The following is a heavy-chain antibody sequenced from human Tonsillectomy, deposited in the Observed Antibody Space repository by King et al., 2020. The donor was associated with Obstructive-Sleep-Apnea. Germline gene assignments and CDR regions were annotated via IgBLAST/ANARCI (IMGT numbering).Heavy chain of an antibody. CDR3: VKDKAGEYSPGWDLID. V-gene: IGHV3-9*01. J-gene: IGHJ4*02. CDR2: ISWNSDTI. Sequence: VQLVESGGGLVQPGRSLRLSCTASGFTFADYAMHWVRQAPGKGLEWVSGISWNSDTIGYADSVKGRFTISRDNAKNSLYLQMNSLTAGDTALHLCVKDKAGEYSPGWDLIDWGQGTLVTVSS. D-gene: IGHD6-19*01. CDR1: GFTFADYA.